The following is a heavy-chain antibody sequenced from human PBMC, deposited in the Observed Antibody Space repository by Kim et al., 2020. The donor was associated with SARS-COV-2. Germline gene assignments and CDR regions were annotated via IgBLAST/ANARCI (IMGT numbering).Heavy chain of an antibody. V-gene: IGHV4-59*11. CDR3: VREGYFDGGSFFFDS. D-gene: IGHD2-15*01. CDR1: GAYITNHY. Sequence: SETLSLTCTVSGAYITNHYWSWIRQPPGKGLEWIGNGYHSGSTSYNPSLKSRVTMSVETSKRQFSLQVTSVTAADTAIYYCVREGYFDGGSFFFDSWGPGTLVTVSS. CDR2: GYHSGST. J-gene: IGHJ5*01.